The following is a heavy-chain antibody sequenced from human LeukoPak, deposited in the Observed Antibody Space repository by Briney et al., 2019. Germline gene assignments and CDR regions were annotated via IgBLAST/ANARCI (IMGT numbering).Heavy chain of an antibody. CDR1: GDSINSNY. J-gene: IGHJ4*02. CDR2: ICYGGST. V-gene: IGHV4-59*01. D-gene: IGHD2-15*01. Sequence: PSETLSLTCSVSGDSINSNYWSWVRQPPGKGLEWIGYICYGGSTNYNPSLKSRVSMSVDTSKNQFSLNLSSVTAADTAVYHCARLLAGCPGGRCRAHFDYWGQGTLVTVSS. CDR3: ARLLAGCPGGRCRAHFDY.